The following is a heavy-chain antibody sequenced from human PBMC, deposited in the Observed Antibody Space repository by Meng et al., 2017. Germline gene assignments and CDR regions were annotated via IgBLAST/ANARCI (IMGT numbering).Heavy chain of an antibody. CDR3: AKGSDYGDYDYYYGMDV. CDR2: ISGSGGST. V-gene: IGHV3-23*01. J-gene: IGHJ6*02. D-gene: IGHD4-17*01. CDR1: GFTFSSYA. Sequence: ETLSLTCAASGFTFSSYAMSWVRQAPGKGLEWVSAISGSGGSTYYADSVKGRFTISRDNSKNTLYLQMNSLRAEDTAVYYCAKGSDYGDYDYYYGMDVWGQGTTVTVSS.